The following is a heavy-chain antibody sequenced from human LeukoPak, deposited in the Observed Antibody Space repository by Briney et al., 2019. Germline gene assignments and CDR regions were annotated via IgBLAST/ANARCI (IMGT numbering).Heavy chain of an antibody. J-gene: IGHJ3*01. Sequence: GGSLRLSCAVSGFTLSSYSMKWVRPAPGKGLEWVSSISSSSSYIYYADSVKSRLAISRDNAKNSMSLHVNTLRVEDTAVSYCARDRSGPRGADYAFNVCCQETIVTASS. CDR1: GFTLSSYS. CDR2: ISSSSSYI. V-gene: IGHV3-21*06. CDR3: ARDRSGPRGADYAFNV. D-gene: IGHD1-14*01.